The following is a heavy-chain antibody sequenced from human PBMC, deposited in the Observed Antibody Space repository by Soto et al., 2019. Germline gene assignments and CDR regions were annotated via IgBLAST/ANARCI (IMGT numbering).Heavy chain of an antibody. Sequence: GGSLRLSCAASGFTFDDHAMHWVRQAPGKGLEWVSLITRDSATTFYADSVKGRFTISRDNSKNSVYLQMSRLRSDDTAVYYCARGDTIFGVVTFGYYGMDVWGQGTTVTVSS. CDR1: GFTFDDHA. J-gene: IGHJ6*02. CDR3: ARGDTIFGVVTFGYYGMDV. D-gene: IGHD3-3*01. CDR2: ITRDSATT. V-gene: IGHV3-43D*04.